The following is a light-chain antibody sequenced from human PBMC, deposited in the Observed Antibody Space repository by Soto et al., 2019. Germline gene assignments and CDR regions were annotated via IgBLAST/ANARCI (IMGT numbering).Light chain of an antibody. J-gene: IGKJ1*01. V-gene: IGKV3D-7*01. CDR1: QSVDRY. CDR2: GTS. Sequence: EVVLTQSPDTLSLSPGETATLSCRASQSVDRYVAWYQQKVGQAPRLLIYGTSTRATGIPVRFSGSGSGTDFTLTISSLQPEDFAVYFCHQDFNLPWTFGQGTKVDIK. CDR3: HQDFNLPWT.